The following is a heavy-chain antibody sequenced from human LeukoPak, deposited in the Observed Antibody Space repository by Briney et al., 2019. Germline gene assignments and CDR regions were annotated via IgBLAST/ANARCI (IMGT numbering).Heavy chain of an antibody. V-gene: IGHV3-9*01. D-gene: IGHD2-2*01. J-gene: IGHJ5*02. CDR1: GFTFDDYA. Sequence: GGSLRLSCAASGFTFDDYAMHWVRQAPGKGLEWVSGISWNSGSIGYADSVRGRFTISRDNAKNSLYLQMNSLRAEDTALYYCAKGGVVVPAALFDPWGQGTLVTVSS. CDR3: AKGGVVVPAALFDP. CDR2: ISWNSGSI.